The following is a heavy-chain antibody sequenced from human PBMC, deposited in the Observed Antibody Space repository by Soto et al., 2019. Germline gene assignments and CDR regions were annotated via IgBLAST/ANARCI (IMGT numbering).Heavy chain of an antibody. CDR1: RVTFSTFD. CDR2: IWSDGSRA. Sequence: GGSLRLSCAASRVTFSTFDMHWVRQAPGKGLEWVALIWSDGSRAFYADFVQDRFFISRDNSRNTLYLQMNSLRDEDTAVYYCAGEPRGGNYDMAVWGQGTTVT. D-gene: IGHD3-16*01. J-gene: IGHJ6*02. V-gene: IGHV3-33*01. CDR3: AGEPRGGNYDMAV.